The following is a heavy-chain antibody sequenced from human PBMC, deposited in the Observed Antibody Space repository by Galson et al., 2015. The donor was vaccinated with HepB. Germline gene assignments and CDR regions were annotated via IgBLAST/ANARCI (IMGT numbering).Heavy chain of an antibody. CDR2: ISSSSSTI. CDR3: ARGPLDFWSGYGIDY. V-gene: IGHV3-48*01. Sequence: SLRLSCAASGFTFSSYSMNWVRQAPGKGLEWVSYISSSSSTIYYADSVKGRFTISRDNAKNSLYLQMNSLRAEDTAVYYCARGPLDFWSGYGIDYWGQGTLVTVSS. J-gene: IGHJ4*02. D-gene: IGHD3-3*01. CDR1: GFTFSSYS.